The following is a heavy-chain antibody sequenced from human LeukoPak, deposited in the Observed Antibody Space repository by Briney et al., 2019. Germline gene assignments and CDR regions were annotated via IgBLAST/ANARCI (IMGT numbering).Heavy chain of an antibody. CDR3: ARYHTALNY. Sequence: GGSLRLSCAASGFTVSSDYMTWVRQAPGKGLEWVSVIYSGGSTYYADSVKGRFTISRDNSKNTVYLQLNNLRVEDTAVYYCARYHTALNYWGQGTLVTASS. CDR1: GFTVSSDY. D-gene: IGHD5-18*01. J-gene: IGHJ4*02. V-gene: IGHV3-53*01. CDR2: IYSGGST.